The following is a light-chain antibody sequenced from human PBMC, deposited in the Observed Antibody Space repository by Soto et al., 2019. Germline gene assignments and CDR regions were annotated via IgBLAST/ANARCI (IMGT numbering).Light chain of an antibody. J-gene: IGKJ1*01. V-gene: IGKV3D-15*01. CDR3: QQYNQWPPWT. CDR1: QSVSSSY. CDR2: GAS. Sequence: EIVLTQSPGTLSFPPGERATLSCRAIQSVSSSYLAWYQQKPGQAPRLLIYGASTRATGIPARFSGSGSGTEFTLTISSLQSEDSAFYYCQQYNQWPPWTFGQGTKVDI.